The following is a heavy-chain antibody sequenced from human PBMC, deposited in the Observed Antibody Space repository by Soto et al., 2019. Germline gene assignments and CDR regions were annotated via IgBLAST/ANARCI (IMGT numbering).Heavy chain of an antibody. CDR2: THNSGNS. D-gene: IGHD6-19*01. V-gene: IGHV4-59*08. CDR1: GGSVSTDY. J-gene: IGHJ4*02. CDR3: AKGGWYEDH. Sequence: SETLSLTCTVSGGSVSTDYWSWIRQPPGKGLEWIGYTHNSGNSDYNPSLKSRVTISLDASRNEFSLSLRSVTAADTAVYYCAKGGWYEDHWGQGTLVTVSS.